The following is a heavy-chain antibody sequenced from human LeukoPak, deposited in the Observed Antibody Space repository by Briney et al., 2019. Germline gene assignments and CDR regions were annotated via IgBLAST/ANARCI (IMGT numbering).Heavy chain of an antibody. CDR1: GFTFSSYA. J-gene: IGHJ4*02. V-gene: IGHV3-30-3*01. CDR3: ARNPLPAAIYGPIDY. D-gene: IGHD2-2*02. CDR2: ISYDGSNK. Sequence: GRSLRLSCAASGFTFSSYAMHWVRQAPGKGLEWVAVISYDGSNKYYADSVKGRFTISRDNSKNTLYLQMNSLRAEDTAVYYCARNPLPAAIYGPIDYWGQGTLVTVSS.